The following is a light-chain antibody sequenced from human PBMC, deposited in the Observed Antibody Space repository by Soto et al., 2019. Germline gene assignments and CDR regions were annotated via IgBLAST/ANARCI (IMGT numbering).Light chain of an antibody. Sequence: ESVLTQSPATLSLSPGEGATLSCRASQSVSRSLAWYQQKPGQAPRLLIYDASSRATGVPDRFSGSGSGTDFTLTISSLEPEDFAVYYCQQRGNVQVTFGGGTEVEIK. V-gene: IGKV3-11*01. CDR2: DAS. CDR1: QSVSRS. CDR3: QQRGNVQVT. J-gene: IGKJ4*01.